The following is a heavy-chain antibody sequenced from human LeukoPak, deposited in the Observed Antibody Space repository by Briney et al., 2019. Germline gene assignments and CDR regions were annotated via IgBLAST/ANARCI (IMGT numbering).Heavy chain of an antibody. CDR3: AKGIMITFGGVIPPHWYFDL. Sequence: GGSLRLSCAASGFTFSSYWMSWVRQAPGKGLEWVANIKQDGSEKYYVDSVKGRFTISRDNAKNSLYLQMNSLRAEDTAVYYCAKGIMITFGGVIPPHWYFDLWGRGTLVTVSS. D-gene: IGHD3-16*02. J-gene: IGHJ2*01. V-gene: IGHV3-7*01. CDR2: IKQDGSEK. CDR1: GFTFSSYW.